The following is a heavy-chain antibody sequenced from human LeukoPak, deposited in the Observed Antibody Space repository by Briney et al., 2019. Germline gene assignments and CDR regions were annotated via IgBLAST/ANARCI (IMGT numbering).Heavy chain of an antibody. CDR1: GYTFTSYD. J-gene: IGHJ4*02. Sequence: ASVKVSCKASGYTFTSYDINWVRQATGQGLEWMGWINPNSGGTNYAQKFQGRVTMTRNTSISTAYMELSSLRSEDTAVYYCARVEVGAPYYFDYWGQGTLVTVSS. V-gene: IGHV1-8*02. CDR3: ARVEVGAPYYFDY. CDR2: INPNSGGT. D-gene: IGHD1-26*01.